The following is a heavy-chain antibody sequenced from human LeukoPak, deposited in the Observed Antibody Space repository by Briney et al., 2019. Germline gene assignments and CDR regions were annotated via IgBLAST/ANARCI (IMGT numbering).Heavy chain of an antibody. Sequence: GGPLRLSCAPSGFTLNNHRERGVPHAPGEGLQWVTHIKQDEISIYYRHPVRRRFTISRDNARNTLYLQMNSLRPEDTALYYCVGDVDYWGKGNLVTVSS. V-gene: IGHV3-7*01. CDR3: VGDVDY. CDR2: IKQDEISI. J-gene: IGHJ4*02. CDR1: GFTLNNHR.